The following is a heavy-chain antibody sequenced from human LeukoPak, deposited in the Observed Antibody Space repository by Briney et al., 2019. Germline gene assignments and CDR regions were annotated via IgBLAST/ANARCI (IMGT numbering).Heavy chain of an antibody. V-gene: IGHV3-74*01. CDR2: INSDGINT. Sequence: GGSLRLSCAASGFTFSNYWMHWVRQAPGKGLVWVSRINSDGINTSYADSVKGRFTISRDNAKNTLNLQMNSLRAEDTAVYYCARDLGQYYDTSDNWFDPRGQGTLVTVSS. CDR3: ARDLGQYYDTSDNWFDP. D-gene: IGHD3-22*01. J-gene: IGHJ5*02. CDR1: GFTFSNYW.